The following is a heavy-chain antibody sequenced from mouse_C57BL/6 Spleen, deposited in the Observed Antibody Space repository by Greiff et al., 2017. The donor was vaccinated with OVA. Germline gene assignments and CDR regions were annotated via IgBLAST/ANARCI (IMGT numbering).Heavy chain of an antibody. Sequence: VHLVESGAELARPGASVKLSCKASGYTFTSYGISWVKQRTGQGLEWIGEIYPRSGNTYYNEKFKGKATLTADKSSSTAYMELRSLTSEDSAVHFCARSEGKNWFAYWGQGTLVTVSA. V-gene: IGHV1-81*01. CDR3: ARSEGKNWFAY. J-gene: IGHJ3*01. D-gene: IGHD2-1*01. CDR2: IYPRSGNT. CDR1: GYTFTSYG.